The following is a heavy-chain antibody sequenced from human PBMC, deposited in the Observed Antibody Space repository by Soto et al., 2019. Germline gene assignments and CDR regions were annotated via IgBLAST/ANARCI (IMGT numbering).Heavy chain of an antibody. V-gene: IGHV1-69*06. CDR3: ASGYYGSGSYYNVGFSWSDP. CDR2: IIPIFGTA. D-gene: IGHD3-10*01. Sequence: SVKVSCKASGGTFSSYAISWVRQAPGQGLEWMGGIIPIFGTANYAQKFQGRVTITADKSTSTAYMELSSLRSEDTAVYYCASGYYGSGSYYNVGFSWSDPWGEGTLVTVSS. J-gene: IGHJ5*02. CDR1: GGTFSSYA.